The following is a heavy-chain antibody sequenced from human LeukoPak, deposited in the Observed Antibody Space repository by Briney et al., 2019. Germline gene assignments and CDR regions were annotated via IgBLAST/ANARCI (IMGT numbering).Heavy chain of an antibody. CDR3: APTLWFGELPPNFDY. Sequence: QPGGSLRLSCAASGFTVSSNYMSWVRQAPGKGLEWVSVIYSGGSTYYADSVKGRFTISRDNSKNTLYLQMNSLRAEDTAVYYCAPTLWFGELPPNFDYWGQGTLVTVSS. J-gene: IGHJ4*02. CDR1: GFTVSSNY. CDR2: IYSGGST. V-gene: IGHV3-53*01. D-gene: IGHD3-10*01.